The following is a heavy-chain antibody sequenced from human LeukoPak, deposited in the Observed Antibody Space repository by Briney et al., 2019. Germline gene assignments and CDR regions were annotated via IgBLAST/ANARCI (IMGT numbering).Heavy chain of an antibody. CDR2: VSYSGST. Sequence: PSETLSLTCTVSDDSIRGSIYFWSWIQQPPGKGLEWIGYVSYSGSTDYSPSLKGRVAISIDMSKNHFSLKLTSVSAADTAIYYCARGSQTPDAGYWGPGILVTVSS. CDR3: ARGSQTPDAGY. V-gene: IGHV4-61*03. D-gene: IGHD6-13*01. CDR1: DDSIRGSIYF. J-gene: IGHJ4*02.